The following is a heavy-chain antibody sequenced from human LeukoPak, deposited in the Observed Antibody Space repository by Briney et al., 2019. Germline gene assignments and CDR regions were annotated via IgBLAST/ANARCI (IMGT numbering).Heavy chain of an antibody. CDR3: ARVGARQILEY. D-gene: IGHD4-17*01. Sequence: GGSLRLSCAASEFTFSSYWMSWVRQAPGKGLEWVANIKQDGGEKYYLDSVKGRFTVSRDNAKNSLYLQMSSLRAEDTAVYYCARVGARQILEYWGQGTLVTVSA. J-gene: IGHJ4*02. CDR2: IKQDGGEK. V-gene: IGHV3-7*01. CDR1: EFTFSSYW.